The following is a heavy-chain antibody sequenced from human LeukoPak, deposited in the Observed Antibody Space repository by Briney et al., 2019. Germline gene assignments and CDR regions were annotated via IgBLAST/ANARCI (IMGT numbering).Heavy chain of an antibody. CDR3: ATTTFYYYYGMDV. CDR2: INPNSGGA. CDR1: GYTFTGYY. Sequence: ASVKVSCKASGYTFTGYYMHWVRQAPGQGLEWMGWINPNSGGANYAQKFQGRVTMTRDTSISTAYMELSRLRSDDTAVYYCATTTFYYYYGMDVWGQGTTVTVSS. D-gene: IGHD2-2*01. V-gene: IGHV1-2*02. J-gene: IGHJ6*02.